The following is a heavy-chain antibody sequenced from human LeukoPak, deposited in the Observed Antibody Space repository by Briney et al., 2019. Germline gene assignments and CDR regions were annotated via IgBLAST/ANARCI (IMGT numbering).Heavy chain of an antibody. D-gene: IGHD4-17*01. J-gene: IGHJ4*02. V-gene: IGHV1-46*01. CDR3: ARPVSSGDYPSYYFDY. CDR2: IYPSDGST. Sequence: ASVKVSCKASGYSFTSNYIHWVRQAPGQGLEWMGMIYPSDGSTSYAQKFQGRVTVTRNTSTSTVHMELSGLRSDDTAVYYCARPVSSGDYPSYYFDYWGQGTLVTVSS. CDR1: GYSFTSNY.